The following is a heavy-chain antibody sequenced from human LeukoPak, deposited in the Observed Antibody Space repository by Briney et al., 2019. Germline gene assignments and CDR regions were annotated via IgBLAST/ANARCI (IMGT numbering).Heavy chain of an antibody. D-gene: IGHD2-2*01. CDR1: GFTFSSYG. Sequence: GGSLRLSCAASGFTFSSYGMHWVRQAPGKGLEWVAVMSYDGSNKYYADSVKGRFTISRDNSKNTLYLQINNLRAEDTAVYYCAKEWGSTTYYDYCGQGTLVTVSS. CDR2: MSYDGSNK. CDR3: AKEWGSTTYYDY. V-gene: IGHV3-30*18. J-gene: IGHJ4*02.